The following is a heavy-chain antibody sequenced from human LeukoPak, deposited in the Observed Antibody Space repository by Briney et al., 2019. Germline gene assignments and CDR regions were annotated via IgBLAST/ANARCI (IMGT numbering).Heavy chain of an antibody. CDR3: ARGWGTVVVVAATSRPFDY. D-gene: IGHD2-15*01. CDR1: GGSFSGYY. V-gene: IGHV4-34*01. CDR2: INHSGST. J-gene: IGHJ4*02. Sequence: PSETLSLTCAVYGGSFSGYYWSWIRQPPGKGLEWIGEINHSGSTNYNPSLKSRVTISVDTSKNQFSLKLSSVTAADTAVYYCARGWGTVVVVAATSRPFDYWGQGTLVTVSS.